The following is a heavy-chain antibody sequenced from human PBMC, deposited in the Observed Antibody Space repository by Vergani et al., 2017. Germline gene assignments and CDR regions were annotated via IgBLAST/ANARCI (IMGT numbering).Heavy chain of an antibody. J-gene: IGHJ5*02. CDR3: AKGLCTSSGGGWFDP. V-gene: IGHV3-9*02. D-gene: IGHD6-6*01. Sequence: EVQLEESGGGLVLPGRSLRLSCVASGFTSAGYAMHWVRQAPGKGLEWVSGISWNSNSIGYADSVKGRFTISRDNAKNSLYLQMNSLRAEDTALYYCAKGLCTSSGGGWFDPWGQGTLLTVAS. CDR2: ISWNSNSI. CDR1: GFTSAGYA.